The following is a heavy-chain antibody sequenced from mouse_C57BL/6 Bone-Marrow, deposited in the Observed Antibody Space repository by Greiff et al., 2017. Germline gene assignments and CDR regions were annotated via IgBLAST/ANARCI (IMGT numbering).Heavy chain of an antibody. CDR1: GYTFTSYW. CDR3: ARRWGLRGGFAY. V-gene: IGHV1-55*01. CDR2: IYPGSGST. D-gene: IGHD2-4*01. Sequence: QVQLQQPGAELVKPGASVKMSCKASGYTFTSYWITWVKQRPGQGLEWIGDIYPGSGSTNYNEEFKSKATLTVDTSSSTAYMQLSSLTSEDSAVYYCARRWGLRGGFAYWGQGTLVTVSA. J-gene: IGHJ3*01.